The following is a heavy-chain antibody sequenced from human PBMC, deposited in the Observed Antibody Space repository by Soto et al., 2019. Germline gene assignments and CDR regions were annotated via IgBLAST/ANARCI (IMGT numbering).Heavy chain of an antibody. V-gene: IGHV1-18*01. J-gene: IGHJ5*02. D-gene: IGHD6-6*01. CDR2: ISAYNGNT. Sequence: GASVKVSCKASVYSFTSYGISWVRQAPGQGLEWMGWISAYNGNTNYAQKLQGRVTMTTDTSTSTAYMELRSLRSDDTAVYYCARVRGSSSSRADNWFDPWGQGTLVTVSS. CDR1: VYSFTSYG. CDR3: ARVRGSSSSRADNWFDP.